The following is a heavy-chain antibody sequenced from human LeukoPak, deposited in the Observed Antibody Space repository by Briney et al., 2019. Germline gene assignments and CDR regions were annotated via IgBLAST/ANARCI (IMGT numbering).Heavy chain of an antibody. CDR1: GFTFSSYS. D-gene: IGHD1-26*01. CDR3: ARDSGIYYGFDAFDI. J-gene: IGHJ3*02. CDR2: ISSSSSYI. Sequence: GGSLRLSCAASGFTFSSYSMNWVRQAPGKGLERVSSISSSSSYIYYTDSVKGRFTISRDNAKNSLYLQMNSLRAEDTAVYYCARDSGIYYGFDAFDIWGQGTMVTVSS. V-gene: IGHV3-21*01.